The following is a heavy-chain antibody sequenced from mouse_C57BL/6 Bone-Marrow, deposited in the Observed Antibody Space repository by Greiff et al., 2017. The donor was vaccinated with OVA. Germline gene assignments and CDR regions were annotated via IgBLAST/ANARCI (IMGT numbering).Heavy chain of an antibody. V-gene: IGHV1-72*01. CDR1: GYTFTSYW. CDR2: IDPNSGGT. J-gene: IGHJ2*01. D-gene: IGHD1-1*01. CDR3: AREGLTTVVVGY. Sequence: QVQLQQPGAELVKPGASVKLSCKASGYTFTSYWMHWVKQRPGRGLEWIGRIDPNSGGTKYNEKFKSKATLTVDKPSSTAYMQLSSLTSDDSAVYYCAREGLTTVVVGYWGQGTTLTVAS.